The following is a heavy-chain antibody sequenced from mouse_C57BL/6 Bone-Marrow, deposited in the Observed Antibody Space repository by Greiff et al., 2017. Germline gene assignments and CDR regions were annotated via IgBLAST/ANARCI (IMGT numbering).Heavy chain of an antibody. V-gene: IGHV1-19*01. J-gene: IGHJ2*01. CDR2: INPYNGGT. D-gene: IGHD1-1*01. Sequence: EVQLQQSGPVLVKPGASVKMSCKASGYTFTDYYMNWVKQSHGKSLEWIGVINPYNGGTSYNQKFKGKATLTVDKPSSTAYMQLSSLTSEDSAVYYWAREAATVVVLPFDYWGQGTTLTVSS. CDR1: GYTFTDYY. CDR3: AREAATVVVLPFDY.